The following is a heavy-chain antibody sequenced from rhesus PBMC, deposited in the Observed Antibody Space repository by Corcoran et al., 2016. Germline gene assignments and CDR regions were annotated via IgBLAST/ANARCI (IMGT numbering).Heavy chain of an antibody. CDR2: VSGSGRIT. CDR1: GGSVNGYNW. V-gene: IGHV4-65*01. CDR3: ARGSTVDS. J-gene: IGHJ4*01. Sequence: QVQLQESGPGLVKPSETLSLTCAVSGGSVNGYNWWSWIRQAPGKCLEWIGYVSGSGRITAYNPSRKSRVTISTDTSKNQFSLKLRSVTAADTAVYYCARGSTVDSWGQGVLVTVSS.